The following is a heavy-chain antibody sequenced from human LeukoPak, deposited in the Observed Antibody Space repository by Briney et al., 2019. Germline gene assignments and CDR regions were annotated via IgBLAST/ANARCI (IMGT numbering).Heavy chain of an antibody. Sequence: ASVKVSCKASGYTFTSYYMHWVRQAPGQGLEWMGIINPSGGSTSYAQKFQGRVTMTRDTSTSTVYMELSSLRSEDTAAYYCAREQGSDYVWGSYRPVSDYYYYGMDVWGQGTTVTVSS. CDR1: GYTFTSYY. J-gene: IGHJ6*02. D-gene: IGHD3-16*02. CDR2: INPSGGST. V-gene: IGHV1-46*01. CDR3: AREQGSDYVWGSYRPVSDYYYYGMDV.